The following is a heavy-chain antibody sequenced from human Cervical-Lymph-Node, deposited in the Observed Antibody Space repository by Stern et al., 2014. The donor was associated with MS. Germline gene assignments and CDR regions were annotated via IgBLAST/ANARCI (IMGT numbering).Heavy chain of an antibody. D-gene: IGHD3-16*01. CDR3: ASTHFANLGY. CDR1: GFTFSSYW. CDR2: INSDGRST. J-gene: IGHJ4*02. Sequence: VQLVESGGGLVQPGGSLRLSCAASGFTFSSYWMHRVRQAPGKGLVWVSRINSDGRSTNKADSVKGRVTISRDTAKNKMYLKMNSLRAEDTAVYYCASTHFANLGYWGQGTLVTVSS. V-gene: IGHV3-74*02.